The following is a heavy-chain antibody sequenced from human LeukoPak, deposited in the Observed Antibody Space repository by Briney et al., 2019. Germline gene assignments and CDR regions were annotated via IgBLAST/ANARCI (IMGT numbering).Heavy chain of an antibody. J-gene: IGHJ3*02. D-gene: IGHD4-17*01. CDR1: GFTFSSYE. CDR2: ISSSGSTI. Sequence: GGSLRLSCAASGFTFSSYEMNWVRQAPGKGLEWVSYISSSGSTIYYADSVKGRFTISRDNAKNSLYLQMNSLRAEDTAVYYCATELDDYGDFHDNDAFDIWGQGTMVTVSS. CDR3: ATELDDYGDFHDNDAFDI. V-gene: IGHV3-48*03.